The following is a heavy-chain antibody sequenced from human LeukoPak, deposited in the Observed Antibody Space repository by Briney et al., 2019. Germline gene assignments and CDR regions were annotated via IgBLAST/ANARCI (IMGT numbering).Heavy chain of an antibody. CDR1: GFSLSTSGMC. CDR2: IDWDDDK. Sequence: SGPALVKPTQTLTLTCTFSGFSLSTSGMCVSWIRQPPGKALEWLALIDWDDDKYYSTSLKTRLTISKDTSKNQVVLTMTNMDPVDTATHYRARIRRYYYDSSGYLSDWFDPWGQGTLVTVSS. D-gene: IGHD3-22*01. J-gene: IGHJ5*02. CDR3: ARIRRYYYDSSGYLSDWFDP. V-gene: IGHV2-70*01.